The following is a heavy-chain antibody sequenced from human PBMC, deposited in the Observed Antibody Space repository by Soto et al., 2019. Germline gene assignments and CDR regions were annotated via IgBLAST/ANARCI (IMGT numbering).Heavy chain of an antibody. CDR2: ISDDGSDK. D-gene: IGHD2-15*01. CDR3: AKGVVVATTYFHH. J-gene: IGHJ1*01. CDR1: GFTFSSYG. Sequence: QVQLVESGGGVVQPGRSLRLSCAASGFTFSSYGMHWVRQAPGKGLEWVAVISDDGSDKYYADSVKGRFTISSDNSNNTLYVEMDSLRAEDTAVYYCAKGVVVATTYFHHWGQGTLVTVSS. V-gene: IGHV3-30*18.